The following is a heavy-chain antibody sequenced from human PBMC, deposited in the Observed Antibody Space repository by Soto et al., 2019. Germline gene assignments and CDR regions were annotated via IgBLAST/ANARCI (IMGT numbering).Heavy chain of an antibody. CDR3: ATRPRDYYDGSGHHGDTN. Sequence: EVQLVESGGGLVQPGGSLRLSCAASGFTFSTYTMNWVRQAPGKGLEWISYISSSGSPIYYADSVKGRFTISRDNAKNSLYLQMNSLRDEDTAVYYCATRPRDYYDGSGHHGDTNWGQGTLVTVSS. CDR1: GFTFSTYT. CDR2: ISSSGSPI. V-gene: IGHV3-48*02. J-gene: IGHJ4*02. D-gene: IGHD3-22*01.